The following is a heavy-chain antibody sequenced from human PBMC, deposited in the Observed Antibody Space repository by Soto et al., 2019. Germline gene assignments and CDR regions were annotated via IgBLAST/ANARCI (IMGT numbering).Heavy chain of an antibody. CDR3: AKADYYDYIWLSY. Sequence: GGSLRLSCVASGFTFSSYAMSWVRQAPGKGLEWVSAISGSGDSTYYADSVKGRFTISRDNSMNTLYLQMNSLRAEDTAVYYCAKADYYDYIWLSYWGQGTMVTVSS. CDR2: ISGSGDST. D-gene: IGHD3-16*01. J-gene: IGHJ4*03. V-gene: IGHV3-23*01. CDR1: GFTFSSYA.